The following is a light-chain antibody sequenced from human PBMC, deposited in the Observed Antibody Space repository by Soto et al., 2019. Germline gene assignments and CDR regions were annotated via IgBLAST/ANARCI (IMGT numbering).Light chain of an antibody. CDR3: QQRSDWPST. J-gene: IGKJ4*01. V-gene: IGKV3-11*01. CDR2: DAS. Sequence: EIVLTQSPATLSLSPGDRATLSCRASQSVGSYLGWYQQRPGQAPRLLIYDASNRATGIPARFSGSGSGTDFTLPISSLEPEDFAGYYCQQRSDWPSTFGGGTKVEIK. CDR1: QSVGSY.